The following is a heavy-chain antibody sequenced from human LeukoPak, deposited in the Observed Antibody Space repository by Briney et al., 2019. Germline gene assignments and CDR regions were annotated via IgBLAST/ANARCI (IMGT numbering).Heavy chain of an antibody. D-gene: IGHD1-26*01. V-gene: IGHV3-13*01. CDR1: GFTFSSYD. CDR3: ARGPRRATQLDY. Sequence: GGSLRLSCVASGFTFSSYDMHWVRQATGKGLEWVSAIGTAGDTYYPGSVKGRFTISRENAKNSLYLQMNSLRAEDTAVYYCARGPRRATQLDYWGQGTLVTVSS. J-gene: IGHJ4*02. CDR2: IGTAGDT.